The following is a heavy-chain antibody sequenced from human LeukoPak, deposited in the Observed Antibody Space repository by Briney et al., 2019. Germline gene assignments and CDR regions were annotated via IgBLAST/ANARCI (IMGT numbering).Heavy chain of an antibody. CDR1: GFTFSSYG. V-gene: IGHV3-33*05. Sequence: GGSLRLSCAASGFTFSSYGMHWVRQAPGKGLEWVAVISYDGSNKYYADSVKGRFTISRDNAKNSLYLQMNSLRAEDTAVYYCARVVYYYGSGSYYQGVGFDYWGQGTLVTVSS. D-gene: IGHD3-10*01. CDR2: ISYDGSNK. CDR3: ARVVYYYGSGSYYQGVGFDY. J-gene: IGHJ4*02.